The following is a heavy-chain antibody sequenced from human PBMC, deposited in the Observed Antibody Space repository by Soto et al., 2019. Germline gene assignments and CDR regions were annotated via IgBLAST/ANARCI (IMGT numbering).Heavy chain of an antibody. V-gene: IGHV3-53*01. D-gene: IGHD5-18*01. CDR2: IYSGGIT. CDR3: AREGYSYGSKYLQY. J-gene: IGHJ1*01. Sequence: EVQLVESGGGWIQPGGSWRLSCAASGFPVSSNYMNWVRQAPGKGLGWVSIIYSGGITYYADSVKGRFTISRDNSKNTVSLQMNNLRAEDTAVYFCAREGYSYGSKYLQYWGQGTLVTVSS. CDR1: GFPVSSNY.